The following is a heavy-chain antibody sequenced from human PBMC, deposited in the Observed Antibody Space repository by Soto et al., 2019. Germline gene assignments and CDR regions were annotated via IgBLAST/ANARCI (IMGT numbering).Heavy chain of an antibody. V-gene: IGHV4-59*01. Sequence: SETLSLTCTVSGGSIISYYWSWIRQPPGKGLEWIGYIYYSGSTNYNPSLKSRVTISVDTSKNQFSLKLSSVTAADTAVYYCARAYSGSDYYYYYGMDVWGQGTTVTVSS. J-gene: IGHJ6*02. CDR2: IYYSGST. CDR3: ARAYSGSDYYYYYGMDV. CDR1: GGSIISYY. D-gene: IGHD3-10*01.